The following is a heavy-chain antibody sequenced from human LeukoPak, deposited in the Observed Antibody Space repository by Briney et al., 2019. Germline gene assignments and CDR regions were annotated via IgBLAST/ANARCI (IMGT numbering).Heavy chain of an antibody. Sequence: SDTLSLTCTVSGGSISRSYWSWIPQSPGKGLEWIGYFYYSGTTNYTPSLTSRVTISVDTSKNPFSLKLSSVTAADTAVYFCAREDPHTTEPEGIDVWGQGTTVTVSS. CDR3: AREDPHTTEPEGIDV. D-gene: IGHD4-17*01. J-gene: IGHJ6*02. CDR1: GGSISRSY. CDR2: FYYSGTT. V-gene: IGHV4-59*01.